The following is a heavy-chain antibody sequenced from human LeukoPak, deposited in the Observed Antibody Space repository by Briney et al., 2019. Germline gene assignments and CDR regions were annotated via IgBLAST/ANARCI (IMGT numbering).Heavy chain of an antibody. CDR3: AKDISSPYSSGWYVPRGPFDY. J-gene: IGHJ4*02. CDR1: GFTFSSYS. CDR2: ISSSSSTI. D-gene: IGHD6-19*01. V-gene: IGHV3-48*04. Sequence: GGSLRLSCAASGFTFSSYSMNWVRQAPGKGLERVSYISSSSSTIYYADSVKGRFTISRDNAKNSLYLQMNSLRAEDTALYYCAKDISSPYSSGWYVPRGPFDYWGQGTLVTVSS.